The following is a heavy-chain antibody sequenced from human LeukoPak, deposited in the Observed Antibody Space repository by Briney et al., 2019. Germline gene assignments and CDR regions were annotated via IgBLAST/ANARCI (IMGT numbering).Heavy chain of an antibody. CDR2: IYPGDSDT. CDR3: ARRLGWDYDSSGYKFDY. V-gene: IGHV5-51*01. J-gene: IGHJ4*02. Sequence: GESLKTSCKGSGYSFTSYWIGWVRQMPGKGLEWMGIIYPGDSDTKYSPSFQGQVSISADKSINTAYLQWSSLKASDTAMYYCARRLGWDYDSSGYKFDYWGQGTLVTVSS. CDR1: GYSFTSYW. D-gene: IGHD3-22*01.